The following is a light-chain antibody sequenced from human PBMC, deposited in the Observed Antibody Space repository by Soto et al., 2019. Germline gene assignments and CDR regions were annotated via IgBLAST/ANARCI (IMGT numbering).Light chain of an antibody. Sequence: DIQMTQSPSTLSASVGDRVTITCRASQSISSWLAWYQQKPGKAPKLLIYDASSLESGVPSRFSGRGSGTEFTHTISSLQPDDFATYYCQQYNSYPWTFGQGTNVEIK. CDR3: QQYNSYPWT. J-gene: IGKJ1*01. CDR2: DAS. CDR1: QSISSW. V-gene: IGKV1-5*01.